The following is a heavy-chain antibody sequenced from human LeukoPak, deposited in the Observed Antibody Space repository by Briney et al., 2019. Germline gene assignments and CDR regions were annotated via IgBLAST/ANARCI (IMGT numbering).Heavy chain of an antibody. J-gene: IGHJ1*01. D-gene: IGHD3-22*01. CDR2: IPYDGSNK. V-gene: IGHV3-30*04. CDR1: GFTFSNYA. CDR3: ARKYNYDSSGYSEAEYFQH. Sequence: GGSLRLSCAASGFTFSNYAMHWVRQAPGKGLEWVAVIPYDGSNKYYADSVKGRFTISRDNSKNTLYLQMNSLRAEDTAVYYCARKYNYDSSGYSEAEYFQHWGQGTLVTVSS.